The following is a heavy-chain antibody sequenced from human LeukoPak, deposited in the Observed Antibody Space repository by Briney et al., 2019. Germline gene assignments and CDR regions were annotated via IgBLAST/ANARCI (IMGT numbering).Heavy chain of an antibody. J-gene: IGHJ5*02. CDR2: INTNTGNP. Sequence: ASVKVSCKASGYTFTSYAMNWVRQAPGQGLEWMGWINTNTGNPTYAQGFTGRFVFSLDTSVSTAYLQISSLKAEDTAVYYCAREVVPAAWAWFDPWGQGTLVTVSS. V-gene: IGHV7-4-1*02. D-gene: IGHD2-2*01. CDR1: GYTFTSYA. CDR3: AREVVPAAWAWFDP.